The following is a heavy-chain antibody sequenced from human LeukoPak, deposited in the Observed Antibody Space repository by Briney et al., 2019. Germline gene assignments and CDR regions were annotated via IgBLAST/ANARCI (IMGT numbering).Heavy chain of an antibody. V-gene: IGHV4-4*02. J-gene: IGHJ4*02. D-gene: IGHD3-9*01. CDR3: GKTDIYFNPIDC. CDR1: GVSISSSEW. CDR2: IHRDGRT. Sequence: PSGTLSLTCAVSGVSISSSEWWIWVRQPPGQGLEWIGEIHRDGRTTYNPSLKSRVTMSMDYSKNQFSLSVTSVTAADTAIYYCGKTDIYFNPIDCWGAGALVTVSS.